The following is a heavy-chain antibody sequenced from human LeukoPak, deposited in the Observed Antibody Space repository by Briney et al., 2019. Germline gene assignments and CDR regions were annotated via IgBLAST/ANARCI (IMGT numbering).Heavy chain of an antibody. CDR3: ARRGSGTTGDY. V-gene: IGHV3-48*04. J-gene: IGHJ4*02. CDR1: GFTFSHYH. Sequence: GGSLRLSCLTSGFTFSHYHMNWVRQAPGKGLEWVSYISSSGNTIYYADSVKARFTISRDNDKSSLYLQMNSLRAEDTAVYYCARRGSGTTGDYWGQGTLVTVSS. CDR2: ISSSGNTI. D-gene: IGHD1-1*01.